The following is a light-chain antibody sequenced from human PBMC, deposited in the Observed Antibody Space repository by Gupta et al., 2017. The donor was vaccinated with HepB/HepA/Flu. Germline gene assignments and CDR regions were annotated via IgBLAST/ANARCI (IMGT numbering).Light chain of an antibody. J-gene: IGLJ2*01. CDR2: LEGSGSY. CDR3: ETWDSNTHKV. V-gene: IGLV4-60*03. CDR1: SGHINYI. Sequence: QPVLTQSSSASASLGSSVKLTCTLSSGHINYIIAWHQQQPGKAPRYLMKLEGSGSYNKGSGVPDRFSGASSGADRYLTIYNLQSEDEADYYCETWDSNTHKVFGGGTKLTVL.